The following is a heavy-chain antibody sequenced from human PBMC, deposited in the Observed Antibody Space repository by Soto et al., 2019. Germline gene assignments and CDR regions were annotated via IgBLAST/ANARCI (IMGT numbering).Heavy chain of an antibody. CDR2: IKQDGSEK. J-gene: IGHJ4*02. CDR1: GFTFSSYW. CDR3: ARMGYSSSSGPFYY. D-gene: IGHD6-6*01. Sequence: GESLKISCAASGFTFSSYWMSWVRQAPGKGLEWVANIKQDGSEKYYVDSVKGRFTISRDNAKNSLYLQMNSLRAEDTAVYYCARMGYSSSSGPFYYWGQGTLVTVSS. V-gene: IGHV3-7*01.